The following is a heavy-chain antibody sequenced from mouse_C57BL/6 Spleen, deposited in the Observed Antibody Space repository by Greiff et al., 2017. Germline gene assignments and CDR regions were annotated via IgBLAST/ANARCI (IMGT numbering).Heavy chain of an antibody. D-gene: IGHD1-1*01. V-gene: IGHV1-22*01. CDR2: INPNNGGT. CDR1: GYTFTDYN. CDR3: ARALITTVDY. J-gene: IGHJ2*01. Sequence: VQLQQSGPELVKPGASVKMSCKASGYTFTDYNMHWVKQSHGKSLEWIGYINPNNGGTSYNPKFKGKATLTVNKSARTAYMELRSLTSEDSAVYYFARALITTVDYWGQGTTLTVSS.